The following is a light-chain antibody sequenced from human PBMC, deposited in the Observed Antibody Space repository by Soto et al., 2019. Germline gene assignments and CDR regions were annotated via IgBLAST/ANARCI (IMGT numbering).Light chain of an antibody. Sequence: DIQMTHSPSSLSASVADRFTITCQASQDISNYLNWYQQKPGKAPKLLIYDASNLHPGVPSRFRGSGSGTEFSFNITSLQPEDVATYYCQQYDDLPINCGQGTRRAIK. CDR3: QQYDDLPIN. CDR2: DAS. CDR1: QDISNY. J-gene: IGKJ5*01. V-gene: IGKV1-33*01.